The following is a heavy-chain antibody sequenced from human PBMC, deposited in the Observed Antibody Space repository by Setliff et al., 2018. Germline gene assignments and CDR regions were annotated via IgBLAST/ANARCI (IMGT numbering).Heavy chain of an antibody. V-gene: IGHV3-21*01. CDR1: GFTVSSSY. J-gene: IGHJ4*02. CDR2: ISGSGDAT. D-gene: IGHD4-17*01. Sequence: GGSLRLSCAASGFTVSSSYMSWVRQAPGKGLEWVSAISGSGDATYYADSVKGRFTISRDNAKNSLYLQMKSLRAEDTAVYYCARHTVEPGFDYWGQGTLVTVSS. CDR3: ARHTVEPGFDY.